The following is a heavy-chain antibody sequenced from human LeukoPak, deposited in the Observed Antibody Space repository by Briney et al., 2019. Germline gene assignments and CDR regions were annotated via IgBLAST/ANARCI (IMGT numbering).Heavy chain of an antibody. Sequence: SETLSLTCAVYGGSFSGYYWSWIRQPPGKGLEWIGEINHSGSTNYNPSLKSRVTISVDTSKNQFSLKLSSVTAADTAVYYCASYRTGDGDFDYWGQGTLVTVSS. CDR3: ASYRTGDGDFDY. D-gene: IGHD7-27*01. CDR1: GGSFSGYY. CDR2: INHSGST. J-gene: IGHJ4*02. V-gene: IGHV4-34*01.